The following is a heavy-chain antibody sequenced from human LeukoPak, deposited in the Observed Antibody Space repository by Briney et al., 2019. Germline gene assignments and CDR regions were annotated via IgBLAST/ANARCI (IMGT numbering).Heavy chain of an antibody. CDR2: ISGSGGST. CDR3: AKDYDSSGNNWFDP. D-gene: IGHD3-22*01. J-gene: IGHJ5*02. Sequence: PGGSLRLSCAASGFTFSSYAMSWVRQAPGKGLEWVSAISGSGGSTYYADSVKGRFTISRDNSKNTLYLQMNSLRAEDTAIYYCAKDYDSSGNNWFDPWGQGTLVTVSS. CDR1: GFTFSSYA. V-gene: IGHV3-23*01.